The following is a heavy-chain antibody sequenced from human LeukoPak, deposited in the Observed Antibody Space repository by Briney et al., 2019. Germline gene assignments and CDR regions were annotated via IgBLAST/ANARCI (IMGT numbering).Heavy chain of an antibody. Sequence: PSETLSLTCAVYGGSFSGYYWGWIRQPPGKGLEWIGEINHSGSTNYNPSLKSRVTISVDTSKNQFSLKLSSVTAADTAVYYCAGGYCSSTSCYTRYYYYYGMDVWGQGTTVTVSS. V-gene: IGHV4-34*01. J-gene: IGHJ6*02. D-gene: IGHD2-2*02. CDR3: AGGYCSSTSCYTRYYYYYGMDV. CDR1: GGSFSGYY. CDR2: INHSGST.